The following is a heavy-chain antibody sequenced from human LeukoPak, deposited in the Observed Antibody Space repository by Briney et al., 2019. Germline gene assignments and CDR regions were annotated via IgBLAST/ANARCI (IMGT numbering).Heavy chain of an antibody. CDR1: GGSISSSNW. V-gene: IGHV4-4*02. CDR3: ARVEGGTTSYYYMDV. CDR2: IYHSGST. J-gene: IGHJ6*03. Sequence: ASETLSLTCAVSGGSISSSNWWSWVRQPPGKGLEWIGEIYHSGSTNYNPSLKSRVTISVDKSKNQFSLKLSSVTAADTAVYYCARVEGGTTSYYYMDVWGKGTTVTVSS. D-gene: IGHD1-7*01.